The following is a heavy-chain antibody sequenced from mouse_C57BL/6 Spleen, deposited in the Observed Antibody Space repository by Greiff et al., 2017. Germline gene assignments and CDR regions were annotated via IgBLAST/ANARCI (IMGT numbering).Heavy chain of an antibody. CDR2: INPNNGGT. CDR3: ARSRTEMDY. CDR1: GYTFTDYY. Sequence: EVQLQQSGPELVKPGASVKISCKASGYTFTDYYMNWVKQSHGKSLEWIGDINPNNGGTSYNQKFKGKATLTVDKSSSTAYMELRSLTSEDSAVYYCARSRTEMDYWGQGTSVTVSS. J-gene: IGHJ4*01. V-gene: IGHV1-26*01.